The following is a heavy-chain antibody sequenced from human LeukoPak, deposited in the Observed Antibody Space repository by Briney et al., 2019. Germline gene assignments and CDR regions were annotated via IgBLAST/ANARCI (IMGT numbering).Heavy chain of an antibody. V-gene: IGHV3-21*01. Sequence: GGSLRLSCAASGFTFSSYSMNWVRQAPGKGLEWVSSISSSSSYIYYADSVKGRFTISRDNAKNSLYLQMNSLRAEDTAVYYCARDTYYYDSSGQIYHFDYWGQGTLVTVSS. D-gene: IGHD3-22*01. CDR3: ARDTYYYDSSGQIYHFDY. CDR1: GFTFSSYS. J-gene: IGHJ4*02. CDR2: ISSSSSYI.